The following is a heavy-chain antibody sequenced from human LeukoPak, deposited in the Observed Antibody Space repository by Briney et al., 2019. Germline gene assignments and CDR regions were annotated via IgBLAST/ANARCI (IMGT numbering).Heavy chain of an antibody. CDR1: GYTFTSYY. CDR2: FNPSGGST. J-gene: IGHJ4*02. V-gene: IGHV1-46*01. Sequence: ASVTVSCKASGYTFTSYYMHWVRQAPGQGLEWMGIFNPSGGSTSYAQKFQGRVTMTRDTSTSTVYMELSSLRSEDTAVYYCAVPYQGGFDYWGQGTLVTVSS. D-gene: IGHD2-2*01. CDR3: AVPYQGGFDY.